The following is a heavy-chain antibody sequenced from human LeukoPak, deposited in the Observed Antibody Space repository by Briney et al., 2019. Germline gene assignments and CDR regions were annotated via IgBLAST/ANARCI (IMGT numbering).Heavy chain of an antibody. Sequence: PSETLSLTCTVSGGSISSYYWSWIRQPPGKGLEWIGYIYYSGSTNYNPSLKSRVTISVDTSKNQFSLKLSSVTAADTAVYYCARRWIQPEEYYFDYWGQGTLVTVSS. J-gene: IGHJ4*02. CDR2: IYYSGST. CDR3: ARRWIQPEEYYFDY. CDR1: GGSISSYY. V-gene: IGHV4-59*08. D-gene: IGHD5-18*01.